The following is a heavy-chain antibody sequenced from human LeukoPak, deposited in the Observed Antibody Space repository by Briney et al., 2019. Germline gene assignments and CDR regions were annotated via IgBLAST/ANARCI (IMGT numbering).Heavy chain of an antibody. Sequence: ASVKVSCKASGYTFTTYAMHWVRQAPGQRLEWMGWINAGSGNTKYSQRFQGRVTITRDTSASTAYMELSSLRSEDTAVYYCARDLTPSMAFDIWGQGTMVTVSS. CDR3: ARDLTPSMAFDI. CDR1: GYTFTTYA. J-gene: IGHJ3*02. V-gene: IGHV1-3*01. D-gene: IGHD3-9*01. CDR2: INAGSGNT.